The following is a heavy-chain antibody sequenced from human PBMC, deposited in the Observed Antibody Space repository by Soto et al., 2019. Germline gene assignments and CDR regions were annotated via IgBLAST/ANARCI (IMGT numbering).Heavy chain of an antibody. CDR3: ARNVRGYFDY. Sequence: SETLSLTCTVSGGSISSYYWSWIRQPPGKGLEWIGYIYYSGSTNYNPSLKSRVTISVDTSKNQFSLKLSSVTAADTAVYYCARNVRGYFDYWGQGTLVTVSS. CDR2: IYYSGST. J-gene: IGHJ4*02. V-gene: IGHV4-59*01. CDR1: GGSISSYY. D-gene: IGHD6-6*01.